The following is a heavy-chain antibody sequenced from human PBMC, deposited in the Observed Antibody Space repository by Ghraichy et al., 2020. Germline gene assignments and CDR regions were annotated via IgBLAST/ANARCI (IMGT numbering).Heavy chain of an antibody. J-gene: IGHJ4*02. CDR3: AGAILYYDYVWGSYRYPYDY. Sequence: SETLSLTCTVSGGSISSYYWSWIRQPPGKGLEWIGYIYYSGSTNYNPSLKSRVTISVDTSKNQFSLKLSSVTAADTAVYYCAGAILYYDYVWGSYRYPYDYWGQGTLVTVSS. V-gene: IGHV4-59*01. D-gene: IGHD3-16*02. CDR1: GGSISSYY. CDR2: IYYSGST.